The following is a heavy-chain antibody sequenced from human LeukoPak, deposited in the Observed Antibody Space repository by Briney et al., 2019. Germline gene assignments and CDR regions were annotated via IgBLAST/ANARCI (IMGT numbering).Heavy chain of an antibody. Sequence: ASVKVSCKASGYTCTGYYMHWVRQAPGQGLEWMGWINSNSGGTNYAQKFQGRVTMTRDTSISTAYMELSRLRSDDTAVYYCARAPPDYCSSTSCSPLRWFDPWGQGTLVTVSS. J-gene: IGHJ5*02. CDR1: GYTCTGYY. CDR3: ARAPPDYCSSTSCSPLRWFDP. CDR2: INSNSGGT. V-gene: IGHV1-2*02. D-gene: IGHD2-2*01.